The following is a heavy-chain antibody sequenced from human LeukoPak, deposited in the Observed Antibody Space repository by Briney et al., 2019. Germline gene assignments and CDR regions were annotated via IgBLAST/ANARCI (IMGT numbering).Heavy chain of an antibody. CDR1: GGSISSGGYY. J-gene: IGHJ6*02. CDR3: ARSRRLHYYYYGMDV. CDR2: IYYSGST. Sequence: PSETLSLTCTVSGGSISSGGYYWSWIRQHPGKGLEWIGYIYYSGSTYYNPSLKSRVTISVDTSKNQFSLKLSSVTAADTAVYYCARSRRLHYYYYGMDVWGQGTTVTVSS. V-gene: IGHV4-31*03.